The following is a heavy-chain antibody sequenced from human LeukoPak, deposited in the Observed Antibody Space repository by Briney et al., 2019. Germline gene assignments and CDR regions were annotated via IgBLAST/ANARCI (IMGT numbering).Heavy chain of an antibody. Sequence: PGGSLRLSCAASGFTVSSNYMSWVRQAPGKGLEWVSVIYSGGHTYYADSVKGRFTISRDNSKNTLYLQMNSLRAEDTAVYYCARESNSGYYLSYWGQGTLVTVSS. CDR1: GFTVSSNY. V-gene: IGHV3-66*01. D-gene: IGHD3-22*01. J-gene: IGHJ4*02. CDR3: ARESNSGYYLSY. CDR2: IYSGGHT.